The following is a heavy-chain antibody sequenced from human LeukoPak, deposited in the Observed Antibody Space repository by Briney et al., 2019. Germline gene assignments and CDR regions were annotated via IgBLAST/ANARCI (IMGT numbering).Heavy chain of an antibody. CDR3: AKVLHSRYFDEYGMDV. CDR1: GFTFSSYG. V-gene: IGHV3-30*18. D-gene: IGHD3-9*01. Sequence: GGSLRLSCAASGFTFSSYGMHWVRQAPGKGLEWVAVISYDGSNKYYADSVKGRFTISRDNSKNTLYLQMNSLRAEDTAVYYCAKVLHSRYFDEYGMDVWGQGTTVTVSS. J-gene: IGHJ6*02. CDR2: ISYDGSNK.